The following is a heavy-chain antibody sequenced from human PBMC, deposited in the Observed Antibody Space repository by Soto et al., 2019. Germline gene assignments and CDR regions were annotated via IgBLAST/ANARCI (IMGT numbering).Heavy chain of an antibody. CDR2: IWNDGSHK. CDR3: ARPLSDYWRDTWLDP. J-gene: IGHJ5*02. D-gene: IGHD4-17*01. Sequence: QVQLVESGGGLVHPGTSLTLSCAASGFTFSSYGMHWVRQAPGKGLEWVAVIWNDGSHKYFGDSVNGRFSIYRDNSKSTVYLEMNSLRVEDTAVYYCARPLSDYWRDTWLDPWGQGTLVIVSA. CDR1: GFTFSSYG. V-gene: IGHV3-33*01.